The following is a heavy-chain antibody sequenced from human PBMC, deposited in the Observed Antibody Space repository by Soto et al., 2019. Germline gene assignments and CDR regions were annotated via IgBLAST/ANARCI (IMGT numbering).Heavy chain of an antibody. V-gene: IGHV3-48*03. CDR3: ARERTYSSSWYGGDDAFDI. CDR1: GFTFSSYE. Sequence: EVQLVESGGGLVQPGGSLRLSCAASGFTFSSYEMNWVRQAPGKGLEWVSYISSSGSTIYYADSVKGRFTISRDNGKNSLYLQMNSLRAEDTAVYYCARERTYSSSWYGGDDAFDIWGQGTMVTVSS. J-gene: IGHJ3*02. CDR2: ISSSGSTI. D-gene: IGHD6-13*01.